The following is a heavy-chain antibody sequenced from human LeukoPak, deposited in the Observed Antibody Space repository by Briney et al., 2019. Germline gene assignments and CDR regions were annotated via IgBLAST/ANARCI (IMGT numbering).Heavy chain of an antibody. CDR1: GFTFSSYS. CDR2: ISSSSSYK. Sequence: GGSLRLSCVASGFTFSSYSMNWVSQAPGKGLEWVSSISSSSSYKYYTDSVKGRFTISRDNAKNPLYLQMNSLRAEDTAVYYCARSAAGTYYWGQGTLVTVSS. J-gene: IGHJ4*02. V-gene: IGHV3-21*01. CDR3: ARSAAGTYY. D-gene: IGHD1-1*01.